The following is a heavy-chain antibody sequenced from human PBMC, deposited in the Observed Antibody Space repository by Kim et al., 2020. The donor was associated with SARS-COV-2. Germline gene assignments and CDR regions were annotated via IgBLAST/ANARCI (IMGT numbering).Heavy chain of an antibody. Sequence: SETLSLTCTVSGGSISSYYWSWIRQPAGKGLEWIGRIYTSGSTNYNPSLKSRVTMSVDTSKNQFSLKLSSVTAADTAVYYCARDSPPGYSSSWDAFDIWGQGTMVTVSS. V-gene: IGHV4-4*07. D-gene: IGHD6-13*01. J-gene: IGHJ3*02. CDR2: IYTSGST. CDR3: ARDSPPGYSSSWDAFDI. CDR1: GGSISSYY.